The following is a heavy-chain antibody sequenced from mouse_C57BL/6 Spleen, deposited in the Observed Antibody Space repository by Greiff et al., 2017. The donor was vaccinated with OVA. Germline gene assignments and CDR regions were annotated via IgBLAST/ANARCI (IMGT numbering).Heavy chain of an antibody. V-gene: IGHV1-61*01. CDR3: ARRGSIDY. D-gene: IGHD1-1*01. CDR2: IYPSDSET. CDR1: GYTFTSYW. Sequence: VQLHQPGAELVRPGSSVKLSCKASGYTFTSYWMDWVKQRPGQGLEWIGNIYPSDSETHYNQKFKDKATLTVDKSSSTAYMQLSSLTSEDSAVYYCARRGSIDYWGQGTTLTVSS. J-gene: IGHJ2*01.